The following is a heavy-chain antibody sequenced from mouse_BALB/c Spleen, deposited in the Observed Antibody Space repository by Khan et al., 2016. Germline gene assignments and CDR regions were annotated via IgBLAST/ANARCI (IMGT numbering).Heavy chain of an antibody. V-gene: IGHV9-3-1*01. CDR3: ARYRYYYGSSRYFDV. CDR2: INTYSGES. Sequence: QIQLVQSGPELKKPGKTVKISCKASEYTFTNYGMNWVKQAPGKGLKWMGWINTYSGESTYADDLKGRFAFSLETSANTAYLQINNLKNEDTATDFCARYRYYYGSSRYFDVWGAGTTVTVSS. D-gene: IGHD1-1*01. J-gene: IGHJ1*01. CDR1: EYTFTNYG.